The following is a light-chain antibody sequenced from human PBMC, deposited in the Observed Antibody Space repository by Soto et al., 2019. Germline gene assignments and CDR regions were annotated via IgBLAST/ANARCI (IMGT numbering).Light chain of an antibody. J-gene: IGKJ1*01. CDR2: DAS. CDR1: QSISSW. V-gene: IGKV1-5*01. CDR3: QQYQIYWT. Sequence: DIQITQSPSTLSASVGDRVTITCRASQSISSWLAWYQQMPGKAPKLLIYDASSLESGDPQRFSGSGSGTEFTLTISSLQTDDFSTYYCQQYQIYWTFGQGTKVDIK.